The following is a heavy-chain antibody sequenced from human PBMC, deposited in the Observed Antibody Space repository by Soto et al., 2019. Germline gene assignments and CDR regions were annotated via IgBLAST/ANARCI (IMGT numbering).Heavy chain of an antibody. CDR2: ISSSSSTI. D-gene: IGHD1-26*01. J-gene: IGHJ3*02. Sequence: GGSLRLSCAASGFTFSSYSMNWVRQAPGKGLEWVSYISSSSSTIYYADSVKGRFTISRDNAKNSLYLQMNSLRDEDTAVYYCARDLIVGATTANAFDIWGQGTMVTVSS. CDR3: ARDLIVGATTANAFDI. V-gene: IGHV3-48*02. CDR1: GFTFSSYS.